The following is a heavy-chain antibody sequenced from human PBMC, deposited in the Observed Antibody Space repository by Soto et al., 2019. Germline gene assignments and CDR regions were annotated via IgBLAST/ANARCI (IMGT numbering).Heavy chain of an antibody. Sequence: QVTLKESGPVLVKPTETLTLTCTVSGFSLSNARLGVSWIRQPPGKALEWLAHIFSNDEKSYNTSLKSKLTIAKDTSKSQVVLTMANMDTVDTATYYCARMYYDILTGLDAFDVWGQGTMVTVSS. CDR1: GFSLSNARLG. CDR2: IFSNDEK. CDR3: ARMYYDILTGLDAFDV. D-gene: IGHD3-9*01. J-gene: IGHJ3*01. V-gene: IGHV2-26*01.